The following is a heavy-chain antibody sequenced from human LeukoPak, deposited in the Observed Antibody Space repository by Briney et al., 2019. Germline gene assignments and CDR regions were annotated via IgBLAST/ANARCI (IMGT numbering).Heavy chain of an antibody. Sequence: GGSLRLSCAASGFSFSTDAMTWVRQAPGKGLQWVSAISGSGGDTYYEDSVKGRFTISRDNSKNMMYLQMNSLRAEDTAIYYCARDSSGWSKNYWGQGTLVTVSS. CDR2: ISGSGGDT. V-gene: IGHV3-23*01. J-gene: IGHJ4*02. CDR1: GFSFSTDA. D-gene: IGHD6-19*01. CDR3: ARDSSGWSKNY.